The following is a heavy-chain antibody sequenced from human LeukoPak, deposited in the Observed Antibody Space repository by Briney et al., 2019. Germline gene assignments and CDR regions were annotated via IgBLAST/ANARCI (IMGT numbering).Heavy chain of an antibody. CDR1: GDSIRSSAYY. CDR3: ARGAFIAAAGTSFDY. J-gene: IGHJ4*02. Sequence: PSETLSLTCTVFGDSIRSSAYYWGWIRQPPGKGLEWIGTIYYNGSTYYNPSLKSRVTISVDTSKNQFSLKLSSVTAADTAVYYCARGAFIAAAGTSFDYWGQGTLVTVSS. D-gene: IGHD6-13*01. V-gene: IGHV4-39*07. CDR2: IYYNGST.